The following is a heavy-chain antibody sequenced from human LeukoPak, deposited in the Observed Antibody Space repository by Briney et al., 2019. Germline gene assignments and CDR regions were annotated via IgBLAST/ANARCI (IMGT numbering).Heavy chain of an antibody. CDR1: GGSFSGYY. Sequence: PSETLSLTCAVYGGSFSGYYWSWIRQPPGKGLGWIGEINHSGSTNYNPSLKSRVTISVDTSKNQFSLKLSSVTAADTAMYYCARGLGYCSSTSCWSWFDPWGQGTLVTVSS. V-gene: IGHV4-34*01. CDR3: ARGLGYCSSTSCWSWFDP. J-gene: IGHJ5*02. D-gene: IGHD2-2*01. CDR2: INHSGST.